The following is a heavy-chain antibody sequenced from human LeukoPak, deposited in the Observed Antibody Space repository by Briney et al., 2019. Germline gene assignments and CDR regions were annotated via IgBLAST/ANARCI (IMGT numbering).Heavy chain of an antibody. CDR1: GFTFSSYA. D-gene: IGHD1-26*01. CDR3: ARVSGQQAFDY. CDR2: ISSNGGST. V-gene: IGHV3-64*01. J-gene: IGHJ4*02. Sequence: GGSLRLSCAASGFTFSSYAMHWVRQAPGKGLEYVSAISSNGGSTYYANSVKGRFTISRDNSKNTLYLQMGSLRAEDMAVYYCARVSGQQAFDYWGQGTLVTASS.